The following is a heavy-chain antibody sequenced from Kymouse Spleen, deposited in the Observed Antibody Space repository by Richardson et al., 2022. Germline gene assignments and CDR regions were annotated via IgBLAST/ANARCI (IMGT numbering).Heavy chain of an antibody. Sequence: QVQLVQSGAEVKKPGASVKVSCKASGYTFTSYAMHWVRQAPGQRLEWMGWINAGNGNTKYSQKFQGRVTITRDTSASTAYMELSSLRSEDTAVYYCARDGLLWFGELLF*YFDYWGQGTLVTVSS. CDR1: GYTFTSYA. CDR3: ARDGLLWFGELLF*YFDY. V-gene: IGHV1-3*01. J-gene: IGHJ4*02. D-gene: IGHD3-10*01. CDR2: INAGNGNT.